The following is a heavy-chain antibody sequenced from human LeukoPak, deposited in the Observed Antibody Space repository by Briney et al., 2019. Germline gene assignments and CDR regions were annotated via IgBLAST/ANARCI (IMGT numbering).Heavy chain of an antibody. CDR1: GFTFDDYA. D-gene: IGHD3-3*01. V-gene: IGHV3-9*01. J-gene: IGHJ4*02. Sequence: GRSLRLSCAASGFTFDDYAMHWVRQAPGKGLEWVSGISWNSGSIDYADSVKGRFTISRDNAKNSLYLQMNSLRAEDTALYYCAKDPSYDFWSGYYPFDYWGQGTLVTVSS. CDR2: ISWNSGSI. CDR3: AKDPSYDFWSGYYPFDY.